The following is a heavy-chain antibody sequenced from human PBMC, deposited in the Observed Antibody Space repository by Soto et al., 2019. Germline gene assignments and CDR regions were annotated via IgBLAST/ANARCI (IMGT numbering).Heavy chain of an antibody. CDR3: AGGESSGWYHVVY. Sequence: PSETLSLTCTVSGGSISSYYWSWIRQPPGKGLEWIGYIYYSGSTNYNPSLKSRVTISVDTSKNQFSLKLSSVTAADTAVYYCAGGESSGWYHVVYWGQGTLVTVSS. V-gene: IGHV4-59*01. J-gene: IGHJ4*02. D-gene: IGHD6-19*01. CDR1: GGSISSYY. CDR2: IYYSGST.